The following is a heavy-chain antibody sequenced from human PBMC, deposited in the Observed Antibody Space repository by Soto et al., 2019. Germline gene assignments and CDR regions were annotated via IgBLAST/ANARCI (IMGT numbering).Heavy chain of an antibody. Sequence: EVRLVESGGGLVKPGGSLRLSCAASGFTFSNYKMNWVRQAPGKGLEWVSSINVGGSSYVHYADSVKGRFTISRDNAKSSLYLQMNSLRAEDTAVYYCASQVGALDYWGQGTLVIVSS. J-gene: IGHJ4*02. CDR3: ASQVGALDY. D-gene: IGHD2-15*01. CDR1: GFTFSNYK. CDR2: INVGGSSYV. V-gene: IGHV3-21*01.